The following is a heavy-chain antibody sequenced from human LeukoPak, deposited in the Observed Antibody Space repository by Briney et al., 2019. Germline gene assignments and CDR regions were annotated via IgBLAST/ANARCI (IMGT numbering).Heavy chain of an antibody. CDR3: ARVFQQLVLE. CDR1: GGSFSGYY. Sequence: SETLSLTCAVYGGSFSGYYWSWIRQPPGKGLEWIGEINHSGSTNYNPSLKSRVTISVDTSKNQFSLKLSSVTAADTAVYYCARVFQQLVLEWGQGTLVTVSS. D-gene: IGHD6-13*01. V-gene: IGHV4-34*01. J-gene: IGHJ4*02. CDR2: INHSGST.